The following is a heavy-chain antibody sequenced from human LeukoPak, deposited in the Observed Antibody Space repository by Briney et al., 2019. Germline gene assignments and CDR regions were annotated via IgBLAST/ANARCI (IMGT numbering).Heavy chain of an antibody. Sequence: ASVKVSCKASGYTFTSCYMHWVRQAPGQGLEWMGIINPSGGSTSYSQKFQGRVTMTRDTSTSTVYMELSSLRSEDTAVYYCARDKTPRAGWVRDAFDIWGQGTMVTVSS. CDR2: INPSGGST. CDR1: GYTFTSCY. CDR3: ARDKTPRAGWVRDAFDI. V-gene: IGHV1-46*01. D-gene: IGHD6-13*01. J-gene: IGHJ3*02.